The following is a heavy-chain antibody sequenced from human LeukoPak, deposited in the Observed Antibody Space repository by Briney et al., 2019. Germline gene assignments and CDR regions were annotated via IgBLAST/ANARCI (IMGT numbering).Heavy chain of an antibody. J-gene: IGHJ3*02. CDR2: IWYDGTNK. D-gene: IGHD2-8*01. V-gene: IGHV3-33*01. CDR3: AREDTGVAFDI. CDR1: GFTFSSYG. Sequence: PGGSLRLSCAASGFTFSSYGMHWVRQAPGKGLEWVAVIWYDGTNKNYAESVKGRFTISRDNAMNTLYLQVNSLRAEDTAVYYCAREDTGVAFDIWGQGTTVTV.